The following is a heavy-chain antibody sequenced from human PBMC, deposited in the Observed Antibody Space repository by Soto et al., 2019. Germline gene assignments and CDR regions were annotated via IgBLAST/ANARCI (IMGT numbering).Heavy chain of an antibody. D-gene: IGHD3-10*01. CDR3: ARGGLSYYGSGRRNWFDP. V-gene: IGHV4-34*01. Sequence: SETLSLTCAVYGGSFSGYYWSWIRQPPGKGLEWIGEINHSGSTNYNPSLKSRVTISVGTSKNQFSLKLSSVTAADTAVYYCARGGLSYYGSGRRNWFDPWGQGTLVTVSS. CDR2: INHSGST. J-gene: IGHJ5*02. CDR1: GGSFSGYY.